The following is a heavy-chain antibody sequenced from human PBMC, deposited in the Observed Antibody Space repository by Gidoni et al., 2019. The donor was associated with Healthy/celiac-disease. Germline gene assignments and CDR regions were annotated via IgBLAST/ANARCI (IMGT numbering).Heavy chain of an antibody. J-gene: IGHJ4*02. D-gene: IGHD2-2*03. CDR2: IYYSGST. CDR1: VGSISSSSYY. V-gene: IGHV4-39*01. CDR3: AREIGYCSSTSCYGGDY. Sequence: QLQLQESGPGLVKPSETLSLTCTGSVGSISSSSYYWGWIRQPPGKGLEWIGSIYYSGSTYYNPSLKSRVTISVDTSKNQFSLKLSSVTAADTAVYYCAREIGYCSSTSCYGGDYWGQGTLVTVSS.